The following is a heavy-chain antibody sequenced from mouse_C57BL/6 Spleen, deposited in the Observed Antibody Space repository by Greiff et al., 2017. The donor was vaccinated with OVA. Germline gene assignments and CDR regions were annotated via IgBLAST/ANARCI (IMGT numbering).Heavy chain of an antibody. J-gene: IGHJ2*01. CDR3: ARGNYDYDGDY. V-gene: IGHV1-80*01. CDR1: GYAFSSYW. D-gene: IGHD2-4*01. Sequence: LVESGAELVKPGASVKISCKASGYAFSSYWMNWVKQRPGKGLEWIGQIYPGDGDTNYNGKFKGKATLTADKSSSTAYMQLSSLTSEDSAVYFCARGNYDYDGDYWGQGTTLTVSS. CDR2: IYPGDGDT.